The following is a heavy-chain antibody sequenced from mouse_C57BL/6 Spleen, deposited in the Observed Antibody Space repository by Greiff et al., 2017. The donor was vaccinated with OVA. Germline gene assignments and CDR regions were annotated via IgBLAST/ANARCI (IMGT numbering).Heavy chain of an antibody. CDR3: ARGDLYYDYDAWFAY. CDR2: INPNNGGT. CDR1: GYTFTDYN. Sequence: EVQLQQSGPELVKPGASVKMSCKASGYTFTDYNMHWVKQSHGKSLEWIGYINPNNGGTSYNQKFKGKATLTVNKSSSTAYMELRSLTSEDSAVYYCARGDLYYDYDAWFAYWGQGTLVTVSA. J-gene: IGHJ3*01. D-gene: IGHD2-4*01. V-gene: IGHV1-22*01.